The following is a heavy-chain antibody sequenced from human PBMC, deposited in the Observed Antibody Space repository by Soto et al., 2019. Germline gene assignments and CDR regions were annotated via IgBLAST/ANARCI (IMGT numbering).Heavy chain of an antibody. Sequence: EGQLVESGGGLVQPGGSLRLSCQVSGFTFRSYWMTWVRRAPGKGLEWVANINLDGSEKYYVDAVKGRFTISRDNAKNSLHVDLRDLRANDTAVYYCARGAMGGNEVPGDWGQGTLVTVSS. V-gene: IGHV3-7*05. D-gene: IGHD1-1*01. CDR3: ARGAMGGNEVPGD. CDR1: GFTFRSYW. CDR2: INLDGSEK. J-gene: IGHJ1*01.